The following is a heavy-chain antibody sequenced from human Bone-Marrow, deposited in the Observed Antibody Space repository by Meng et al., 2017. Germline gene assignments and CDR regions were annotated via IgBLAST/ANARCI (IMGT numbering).Heavy chain of an antibody. CDR1: GYTFSSYY. D-gene: IGHD3-9*01. Sequence: ASVKVSCKASGYTFSSYYMHWVRQAPGQGLEWMGIINPSGGSTSYAKKFQGRVTMTRDTSTSTVYMDLSSLRSEDTAVYYCARADTPTYYDILTGFSRWPYFDYWGQGALVTVSS. V-gene: IGHV1-46*01. CDR3: ARADTPTYYDILTGFSRWPYFDY. J-gene: IGHJ4*02. CDR2: INPSGGST.